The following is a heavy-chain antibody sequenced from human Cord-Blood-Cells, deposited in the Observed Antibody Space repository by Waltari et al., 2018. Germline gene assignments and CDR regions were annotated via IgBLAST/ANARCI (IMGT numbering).Heavy chain of an antibody. CDR1: GGSFSGYY. V-gene: IGHV4-34*01. CDR2: INHSGST. Sequence: QVQLQQWGAGLLKPSETLSLTCAVYGGSFSGYYWSWIRQPPGKGLEWSGEINHSGSTNYNPSLKSRVTISVDTSKNQFSLKLSSVTAADTAVYYCARCLNSSSWYLVDYWGQGTLVTVSS. CDR3: ARCLNSSSWYLVDY. D-gene: IGHD6-13*01. J-gene: IGHJ4*02.